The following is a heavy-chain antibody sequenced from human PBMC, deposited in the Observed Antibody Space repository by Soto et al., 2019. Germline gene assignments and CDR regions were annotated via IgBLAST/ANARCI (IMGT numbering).Heavy chain of an antibody. J-gene: IGHJ4*02. V-gene: IGHV3-23*01. CDR2: ISCCGGTA. CDR1: GFNFNKYA. D-gene: IGHD6-19*01. Sequence: EVQLLESGGDLVRPGESLRLSCAASGFNFNKYAMSWVRQAPGEGLEWVSGISCCGGTASYADSVKGRFTIARDDSKNTLFLHMNSLRVEDTAEYYCAKADDEQWLLPHLENWGRGTLVTVS. CDR3: AKADDEQWLLPHLEN.